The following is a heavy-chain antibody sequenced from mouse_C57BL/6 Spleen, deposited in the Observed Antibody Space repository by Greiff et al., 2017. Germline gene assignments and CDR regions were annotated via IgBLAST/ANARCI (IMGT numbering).Heavy chain of an antibody. CDR3: ASPYVTTFYAMDY. V-gene: IGHV1-85*01. D-gene: IGHD2-12*01. J-gene: IGHJ4*01. CDR1: GYTFTSYD. CDR2: IYPRDGST. Sequence: QVQLQQSGPELVKPGASVKLSCKASGYTFTSYDINWVKQRPGQGLEWIGWIYPRDGSTKYNEKFKGKATLTVDTSSSTAYMELHSLTSEDSAVYFCASPYVTTFYAMDYWGQGTSVTVSS.